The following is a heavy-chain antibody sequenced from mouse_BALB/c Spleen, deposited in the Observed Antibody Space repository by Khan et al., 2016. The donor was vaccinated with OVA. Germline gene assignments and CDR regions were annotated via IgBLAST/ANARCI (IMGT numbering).Heavy chain of an antibody. J-gene: IGHJ2*01. CDR3: ARRGLRWDFDY. Sequence: QVQLQQSGAELAKPGASVKMSCKASGYTFTNYWMNWVKPRPGQGLEWIGYINPSTGYTEDHQKFKDKATLTADKSSSTAYMQLSSLTSEDSAVYYCARRGLRWDFDYGGQGTTRTGSS. CDR2: INPSTGYT. D-gene: IGHD1-1*01. CDR1: GYTFTNYW. V-gene: IGHV1-7*01.